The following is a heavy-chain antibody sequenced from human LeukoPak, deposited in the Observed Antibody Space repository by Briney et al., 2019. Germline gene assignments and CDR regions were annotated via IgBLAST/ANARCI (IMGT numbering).Heavy chain of an antibody. Sequence: GGSLRLSCAASGFTFSSYWMNWVRQAPGKGLEWVASIKQNGGEKSYVDSVKGRFTISRDNAKNSLYLQMSSLRAEDTAVYYCARDGTAAGLYFDLWGQGTLVTVSS. J-gene: IGHJ4*01. D-gene: IGHD6-13*01. V-gene: IGHV3-7*01. CDR3: ARDGTAAGLYFDL. CDR2: IKQNGGEK. CDR1: GFTFSSYW.